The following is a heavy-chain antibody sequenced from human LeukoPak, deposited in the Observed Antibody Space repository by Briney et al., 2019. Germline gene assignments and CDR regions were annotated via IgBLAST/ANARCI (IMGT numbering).Heavy chain of an antibody. Sequence: GGSPRLSCAASGFTFSSYAMSWVRQAPGKGLEWVSAISGSGGSTYYADSVKGRFTIFRDNSKNSLYLQMNSLRAEDTAVYYCARDQGDDGMAYWGQGTLVTVSS. CDR2: ISGSGGST. V-gene: IGHV3-23*01. J-gene: IGHJ4*02. CDR3: ARDQGDDGMAY. D-gene: IGHD3-16*01. CDR1: GFTFSSYA.